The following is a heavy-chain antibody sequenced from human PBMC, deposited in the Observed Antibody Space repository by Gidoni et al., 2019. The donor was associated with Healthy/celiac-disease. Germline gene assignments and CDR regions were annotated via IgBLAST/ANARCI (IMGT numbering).Heavy chain of an antibody. J-gene: IGHJ1*01. D-gene: IGHD6-19*01. CDR3: ARGRRVASIAVAGTIAYFQH. CDR1: GGSFSGYY. CDR2: INHSGST. Sequence: QVQLQQWGAGLLKPSETLSLTCAVYGGSFSGYYWSWLRQPPGKGLEWIGEINHSGSTNYNPSLKSRVTISVDTSKNQFSLKLSSVTAADTAVYYCARGRRVASIAVAGTIAYFQHWGQGTLVTVSS. V-gene: IGHV4-34*01.